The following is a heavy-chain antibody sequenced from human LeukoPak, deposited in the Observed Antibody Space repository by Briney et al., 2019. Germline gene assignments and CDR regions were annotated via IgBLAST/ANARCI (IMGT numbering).Heavy chain of an antibody. V-gene: IGHV1-18*04. D-gene: IGHD2-2*01. CDR1: GYTFTSYG. J-gene: IGHJ6*04. CDR2: ISAYNGNT. CDR3: ARDNVVVVPAAMVGYYYYGMDV. Sequence: ASVKVSCKASGYTFTSYGISWVRQAPGQGLEGMGWISAYNGNTNYAQKLQGRVTMTTDTSTSTAYMELRSLRSDDTAVYYCARDNVVVVPAAMVGYYYYGMDVWGKGTTVTVSS.